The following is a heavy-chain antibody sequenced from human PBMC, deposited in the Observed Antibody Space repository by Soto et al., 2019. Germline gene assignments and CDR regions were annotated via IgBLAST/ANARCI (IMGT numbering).Heavy chain of an antibody. CDR2: IYYSGST. Sequence: QVQLQESGPGLVKPSQTLSLTCTVSGGSISSGDYYWSWIRQPPGKGLEWIGYIYYSGSTYYNPSLXXRXTXXVDTSKNQFSLTLSSVTAADTAVYYCARGAGSIDYWGQGTLVTVSS. CDR1: GGSISSGDYY. CDR3: ARGAGSIDY. V-gene: IGHV4-30-4*01. J-gene: IGHJ4*02. D-gene: IGHD6-19*01.